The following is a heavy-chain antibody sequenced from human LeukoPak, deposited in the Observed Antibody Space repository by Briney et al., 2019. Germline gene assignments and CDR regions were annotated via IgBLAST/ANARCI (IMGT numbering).Heavy chain of an antibody. CDR1: GGSISSGDYY. V-gene: IGHV4-30-4*08. Sequence: SETLSLTCTVSGGSISSGDYYWSWIRQPPGKGLEWIGYIYYNGSTYYNPSLKSRVTISVDTSKNQFSLKLSSVTAADTAMYYCARTSLGGAWFDSWGQGTLVTVSS. D-gene: IGHD1-26*01. CDR3: ARTSLGGAWFDS. J-gene: IGHJ5*01. CDR2: IYYNGST.